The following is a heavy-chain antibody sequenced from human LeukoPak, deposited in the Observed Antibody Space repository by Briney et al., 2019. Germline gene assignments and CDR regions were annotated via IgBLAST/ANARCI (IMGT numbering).Heavy chain of an antibody. Sequence: GGSLRLPCAASGFTFSSYWMSWVRQAPGKGLEGVANIKQDGSEKYYVDSVKGRFTISRDNAKNSLYLQMNSLRAEDTAVYYCARARYNWNDVADYWGQGTLVTVSS. J-gene: IGHJ4*02. CDR2: IKQDGSEK. CDR3: ARARYNWNDVADY. D-gene: IGHD1-1*01. CDR1: GFTFSSYW. V-gene: IGHV3-7*03.